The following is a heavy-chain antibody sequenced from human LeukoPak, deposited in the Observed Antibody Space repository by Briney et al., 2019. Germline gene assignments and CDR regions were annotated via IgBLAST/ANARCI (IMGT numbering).Heavy chain of an antibody. CDR2: IYYSGST. CDR3: ARVIGGLDSGRRRYYYYYMDV. Sequence: SETLSLTCTVCGGSISSSSYYWGWIRQPPGKGLEWIGSIYYSGSTYYNPSLKSRVTISVDTSKNQFSLKLSSVTAADTAVYYCARVIGGLDSGRRRYYYYYMDVWGKGTTVTVSS. D-gene: IGHD3-10*01. J-gene: IGHJ6*03. V-gene: IGHV4-39*01. CDR1: GGSISSSSYY.